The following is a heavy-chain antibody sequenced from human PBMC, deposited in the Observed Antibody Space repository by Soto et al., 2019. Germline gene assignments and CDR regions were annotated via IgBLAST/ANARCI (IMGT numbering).Heavy chain of an antibody. Sequence: PGGSLRLSCAASGFTFSSYDMHWVRQATGKGLEWVSAIGTAGDTYYPGSVKGRFTISRENAKNSLYLQMNSLRAEDTAVYYCARDRSMVTPYYYYGMDVWGQGTTVTVS. J-gene: IGHJ6*02. D-gene: IGHD5-18*01. CDR3: ARDRSMVTPYYYYGMDV. V-gene: IGHV3-13*01. CDR2: IGTAGDT. CDR1: GFTFSSYD.